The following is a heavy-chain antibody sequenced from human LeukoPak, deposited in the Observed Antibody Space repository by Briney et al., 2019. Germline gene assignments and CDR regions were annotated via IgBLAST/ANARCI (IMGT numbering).Heavy chain of an antibody. CDR3: ARTPFGTTNFDY. Sequence: PSETLSLTCAVYGGSFSGYYWSWIRQPPGKGLEWIGYIYYSGSTNYNPSLKSRVTISVDTSKNQFSLKLSSVTAADTAVYYCARTPFGTTNFDYWGQGTLVTVSS. CDR1: GGSFSGYY. J-gene: IGHJ4*02. V-gene: IGHV4-59*01. D-gene: IGHD1-7*01. CDR2: IYYSGST.